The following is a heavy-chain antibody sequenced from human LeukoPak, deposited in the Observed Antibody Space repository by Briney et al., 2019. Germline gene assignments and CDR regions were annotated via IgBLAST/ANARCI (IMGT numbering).Heavy chain of an antibody. CDR1: GYSFTSYW. D-gene: IGHD3-3*01. Sequence: GESLKISCKGSGYSFTSYWIGWVRQMPGKGLEWMGIIYPGDSDTRYSPSFQGQVTISADKSISTAYLQWSSLKASDTAMYYCARQTRAYYDLWSGQYYFDYWGQGTLVTVSS. CDR2: IYPGDSDT. CDR3: ARQTRAYYDLWSGQYYFDY. V-gene: IGHV5-51*01. J-gene: IGHJ4*02.